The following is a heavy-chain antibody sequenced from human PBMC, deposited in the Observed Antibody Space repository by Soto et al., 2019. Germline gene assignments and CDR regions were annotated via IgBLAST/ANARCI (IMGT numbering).Heavy chain of an antibody. CDR3: ARDHYGSGSYYVLAFDI. D-gene: IGHD3-10*01. V-gene: IGHV4-59*01. J-gene: IGHJ3*02. CDR1: GGSISSYY. CDR2: IYYSGST. Sequence: SETLSLTCTVSGGSISSYYWSWIRQPPGKGLEWIGYIYYSGSTDYNPSLKSRVTISVDTSKNQFSLKLSSVTAADTAVYYCARDHYGSGSYYVLAFDISGQATMLTV.